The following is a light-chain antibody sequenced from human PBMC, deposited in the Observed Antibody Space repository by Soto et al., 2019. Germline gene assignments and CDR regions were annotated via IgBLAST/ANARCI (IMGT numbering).Light chain of an antibody. J-gene: IGLJ1*01. CDR1: SSNIGSNY. Sequence: QSVLTQPPSASGTPGQRVTISCSGSSSNIGSNYVYWYQQLPATAPKLLIYRNNQRPSGVPDRFSGSKSGTSASLAISGLRSENEADYYCAAWDDSLSGYVFGTGTKPTVL. V-gene: IGLV1-47*01. CDR3: AAWDDSLSGYV. CDR2: RNN.